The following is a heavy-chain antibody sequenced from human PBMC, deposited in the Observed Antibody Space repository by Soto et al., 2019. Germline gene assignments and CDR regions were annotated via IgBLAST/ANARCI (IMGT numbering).Heavy chain of an antibody. CDR1: GFTFRSYG. CDR2: TSYDGTSK. V-gene: IGHV3-30*18. Sequence: GGSLRLACEASGFTFRSYGMHWVRQAPGKGLEWVAITSYDGTSKYYADSVKGRFTISRDNSNDTLHLQMDRLRAEDTAVYYCAKDGIALVRDPLGNWFDSWGQGTLVTVSS. D-gene: IGHD3-10*01. J-gene: IGHJ5*01. CDR3: AKDGIALVRDPLGNWFDS.